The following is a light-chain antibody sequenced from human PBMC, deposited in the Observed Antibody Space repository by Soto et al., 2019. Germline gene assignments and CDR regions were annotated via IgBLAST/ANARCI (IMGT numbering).Light chain of an antibody. V-gene: IGKV3-15*01. Sequence: EIVMTQSPATLSVALGERATLSCRASQSVSTNLAWYQQKPGQAPRLLIYGASTRATGIPARFSGSGSGTEFTLTISSLQSEDFAIYYCQQNNNWPPLTFGGGTKVEI. J-gene: IGKJ4*01. CDR3: QQNNNWPPLT. CDR2: GAS. CDR1: QSVSTN.